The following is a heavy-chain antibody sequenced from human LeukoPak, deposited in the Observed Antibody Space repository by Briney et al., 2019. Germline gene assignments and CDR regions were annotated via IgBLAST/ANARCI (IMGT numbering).Heavy chain of an antibody. V-gene: IGHV3-30*02. CDR3: AKDPSTIYSSGLDY. CDR1: GFTFSNYA. CDR2: IGYGGSNK. J-gene: IGHJ4*02. D-gene: IGHD6-19*01. Sequence: GGSLRLSCAASGFTFSNYAMHWVRQAPGKGLEWVACIGYGGSNKYYADSVKGRITISRDNSKNTVHVQMNSLRADDTAVYYCAKDPSTIYSSGLDYWGQGVLVTVSS.